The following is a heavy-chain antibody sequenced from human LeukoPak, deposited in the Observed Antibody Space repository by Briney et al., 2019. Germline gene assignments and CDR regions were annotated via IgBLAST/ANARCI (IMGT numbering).Heavy chain of an antibody. CDR2: IYSGGDT. CDR3: TGDPDG. V-gene: IGHV3-66*01. J-gene: IGHJ4*02. Sequence: PGGSLRLSCAASGFTVTNYYMSWVRQAPGKGLEWVSVIYSGGDTFHADSVKGRFTPSRDNSKNILYLQMNSLRAEDTAVYYCTGDPDGWGQGTLVTVSS. CDR1: GFTVTNYY.